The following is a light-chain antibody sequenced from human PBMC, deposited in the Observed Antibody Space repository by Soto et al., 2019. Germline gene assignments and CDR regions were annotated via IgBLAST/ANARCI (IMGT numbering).Light chain of an antibody. V-gene: IGLV1-47*01. CDR2: RNN. CDR3: AAWDDSLSGRV. J-gene: IGLJ1*01. Sequence: QSVLTQPPSASGTPGQRVTISCSGSSSNIGTFYVYRYQQLPGTAPKLLIYRNNQRPSGVPDRFSGSKSGTSASLAISGLRSEDEADYYCAAWDDSLSGRVFGTGSRSPS. CDR1: SSNIGTFY.